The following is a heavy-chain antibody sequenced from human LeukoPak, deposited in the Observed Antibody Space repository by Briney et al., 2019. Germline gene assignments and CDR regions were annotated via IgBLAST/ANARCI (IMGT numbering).Heavy chain of an antibody. V-gene: IGHV3-53*01. CDR3: ERGYCSGGSCYRAPFTY. J-gene: IGHJ4*02. D-gene: IGHD2-15*01. CDR2: IHSGGST. Sequence: MSWVRQAPGKGLEWVSVIHSGGSTYYADSVKGRFTISRDNSNNTLYLQMNRLKAEDTAVYYCERGYCSGGSCYRAPFTYWGQGTLVTVSS.